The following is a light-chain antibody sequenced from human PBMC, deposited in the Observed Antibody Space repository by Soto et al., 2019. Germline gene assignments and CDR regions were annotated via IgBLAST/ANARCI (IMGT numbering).Light chain of an antibody. CDR1: QSVSGSY. CDR3: QQRSNWPRT. J-gene: IGKJ1*01. Sequence: IALTQSPGTRSLSPGEMSTLSCRASQSVSGSYLAWYTKKTGQAPRILIYDVSNRATGIPARFSGSGSGTDFTLTISSLEPEDFAVYYCQQRSNWPRTFGQGTKVDIK. V-gene: IGKV3-11*01. CDR2: DVS.